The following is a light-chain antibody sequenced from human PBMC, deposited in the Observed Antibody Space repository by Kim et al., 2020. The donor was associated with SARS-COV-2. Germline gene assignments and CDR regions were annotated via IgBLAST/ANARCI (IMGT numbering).Light chain of an antibody. J-gene: IGLJ3*02. CDR1: SSNIGSYNY. Sequence: GQSISISSTGTSSNIGSYNYVSWQQQHPGKAPKLMIYDVNKRPSGISSRFSGSKSGSTASLTISGLQAEDEADYYCSSFTTRSTLVFGGGTKVTVL. V-gene: IGLV2-14*04. CDR3: SSFTTRSTLV. CDR2: DVN.